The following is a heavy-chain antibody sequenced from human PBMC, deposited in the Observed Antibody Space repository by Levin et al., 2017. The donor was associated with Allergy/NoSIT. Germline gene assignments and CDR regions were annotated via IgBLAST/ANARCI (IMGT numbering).Heavy chain of an antibody. J-gene: IGHJ4*02. V-gene: IGHV3-15*01. D-gene: IGHD3-16*02. CDR3: TTDDYVWGSYRYFDY. CDR2: IKSKTDGGTT. CDR1: GFTFSNAW. Sequence: GESLKISCAASGFTFSNAWMSWVRQAPGKGLEWVGRIKSKTDGGTTDYAAPVKGRFTISRDDSKNTLYLQMNSLKTEDTAVYDCTTDDYVWGSYRYFDYWGQGTLVTVSS.